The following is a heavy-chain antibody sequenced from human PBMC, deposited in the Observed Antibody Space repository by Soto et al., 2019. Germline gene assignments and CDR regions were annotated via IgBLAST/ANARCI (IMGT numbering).Heavy chain of an antibody. CDR2: VTSTSSTI. Sequence: GGSLRLSCVASGFTFSRYSFNWVRQAPGRGLEWVSYVTSTSSTIYYADSVKGRFTISRDDAKNSLYLQMNSLRDEDTAVYYCVRVSPTFGVATIYAFDMWGKGTRVTVPS. D-gene: IGHD3-3*01. V-gene: IGHV3-48*02. CDR1: GFTFSRYS. CDR3: VRVSPTFGVATIYAFDM. J-gene: IGHJ3*02.